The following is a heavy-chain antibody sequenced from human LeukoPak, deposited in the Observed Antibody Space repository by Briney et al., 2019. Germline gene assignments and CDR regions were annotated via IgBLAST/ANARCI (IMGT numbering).Heavy chain of an antibody. Sequence: SETLSLTCAVYGGSFSGYYWSWIRQPPGKGLEWIGEINHSGSTNYNPSLKSRVTISVDTSKNRFSLKLSSVTAADTAVYYCARGSSYCSSTSCYAWYFDYWGQGTLVTVSS. CDR2: INHSGST. J-gene: IGHJ4*02. V-gene: IGHV4-34*01. CDR1: GGSFSGYY. CDR3: ARGSSYCSSTSCYAWYFDY. D-gene: IGHD2-2*01.